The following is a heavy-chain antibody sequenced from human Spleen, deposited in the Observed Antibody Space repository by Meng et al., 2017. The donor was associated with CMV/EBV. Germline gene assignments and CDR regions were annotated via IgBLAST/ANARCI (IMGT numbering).Heavy chain of an antibody. D-gene: IGHD3-10*01. CDR1: GGSVSSGSYY. CDR2: ISYIGST. J-gene: IGHJ6*02. Sequence: GSLRLSCTVSGGSVSSGSYYWSWLRQPPGKGLEWIGYISYIGSTNYNPSLKSRVTISVDTSKNQFSLKLSSVTAADTAVYYCARSMVRGVSAYYYGMDVWGQGTTVTVSS. V-gene: IGHV4-61*01. CDR3: ARSMVRGVSAYYYGMDV.